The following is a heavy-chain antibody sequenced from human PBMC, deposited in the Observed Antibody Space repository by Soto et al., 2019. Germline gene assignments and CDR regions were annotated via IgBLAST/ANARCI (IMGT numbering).Heavy chain of an antibody. D-gene: IGHD7-27*01. V-gene: IGHV4-4*02. CDR1: GGSISSSNW. CDR3: ASRRGTGDFDY. J-gene: IGHJ4*02. CDR2: IYHSGST. Sequence: SETLSLTCAVSGGSISSSNWWSWVRQPPGKGLEWIGEIYHSGSTNYNPSLKSRFTISVDKSKNQFSLKLSSVTAADTAVYYCASRRGTGDFDYWGQGTLVTVSS.